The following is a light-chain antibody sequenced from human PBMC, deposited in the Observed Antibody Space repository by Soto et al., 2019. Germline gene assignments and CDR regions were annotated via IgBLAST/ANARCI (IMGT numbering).Light chain of an antibody. CDR3: HQYGSSPAT. V-gene: IGKV1-6*01. CDR2: AAS. Sequence: AIQMTQSPSSLSASVGDRVTITCRASQGIRDELGWYQQKAGKAPNLLISAASRLQSGVPSRFSGRGSGTDFTLTISSLQPEDFATYYCHQYGSSPATFGQGTKVDIK. CDR1: QGIRDE. J-gene: IGKJ1*01.